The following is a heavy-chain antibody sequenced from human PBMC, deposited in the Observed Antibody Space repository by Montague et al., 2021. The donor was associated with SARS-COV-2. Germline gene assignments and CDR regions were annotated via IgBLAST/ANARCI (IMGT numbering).Heavy chain of an antibody. V-gene: IGHV4-59*01. CDR1: GGPITSYY. CDR3: ARGLENYGSGSHHFDP. D-gene: IGHD3-10*01. Sequence: SETLSLTCAVSGGPITSYYGSWIRQPPGKGLEYIGYIYHSGSTTYNPSLESRVSISVDTSKNKFSLKLRSVTAADTAVYYCARGLENYGSGSHHFDPWGQGTLVTVSS. CDR2: IYHSGST. J-gene: IGHJ5*02.